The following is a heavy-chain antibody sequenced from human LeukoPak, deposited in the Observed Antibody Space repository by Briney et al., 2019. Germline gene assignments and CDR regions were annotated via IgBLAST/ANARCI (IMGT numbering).Heavy chain of an antibody. Sequence: GGSLRLSCAASGFTFSSYSMNWVRQAPGKGLEWVSSISSSSSYIYYADSVKGRFTISRDNAKNSLYLQMNSLRAEDTTVYYCARDLKLQGLNGEFDYWGQGTLVTVSS. J-gene: IGHJ4*02. D-gene: IGHD1-1*01. CDR3: ARDLKLQGLNGEFDY. CDR2: ISSSSSYI. V-gene: IGHV3-21*01. CDR1: GFTFSSYS.